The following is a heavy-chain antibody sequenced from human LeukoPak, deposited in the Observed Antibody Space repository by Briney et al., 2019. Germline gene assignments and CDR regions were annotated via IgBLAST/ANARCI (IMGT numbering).Heavy chain of an antibody. CDR3: ARGVRGYSYGIDY. J-gene: IGHJ4*02. CDR1: GFTFSSYA. CDR2: ISYDGSNK. Sequence: GGSLRLSCAASGFTFSSYAMHWVRQAPGRGLEWVAVISYDGSNKYYADSVKGRFTISRDNSKNTLYLQMNSLRAEDTAVYYCARGVRGYSYGIDYWGQGTLVTVSS. V-gene: IGHV3-30-3*01. D-gene: IGHD5-18*01.